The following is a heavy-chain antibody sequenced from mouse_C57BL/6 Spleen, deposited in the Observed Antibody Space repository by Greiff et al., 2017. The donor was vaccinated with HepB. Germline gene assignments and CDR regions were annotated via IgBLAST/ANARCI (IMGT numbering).Heavy chain of an antibody. CDR2: IYPRSGNT. D-gene: IGHD2-5*01. V-gene: IGHV1-81*01. Sequence: QVQLQQSGAELARPGASVKLSCKASGYTFTSYGISWVKQRTGQGLEWIGEIYPRSGNTYYNEKFKGKATLTADKSSSTAYMELRSLTSEDSAVYFCARSYYSNYEWFAYWGQGTLVTVSA. CDR1: GYTFTSYG. J-gene: IGHJ3*01. CDR3: ARSYYSNYEWFAY.